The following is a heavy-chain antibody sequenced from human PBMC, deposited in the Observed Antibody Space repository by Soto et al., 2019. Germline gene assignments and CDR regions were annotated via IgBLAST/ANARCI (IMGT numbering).Heavy chain of an antibody. V-gene: IGHV1-46*01. Sequence: QVQLVQSGAEVKKPGASVRISCRASGYSFTSTYVHWVRQAPGQGPEWMGIINPAGGTTYYAQKFQGRLTITCDTSTDTVFMPLNDLASEDTAVYFCAVKDVTYYDNWGQGTLLTVSS. CDR1: GYSFTSTY. D-gene: IGHD2-21*02. CDR3: AVKDVTYYDN. J-gene: IGHJ4*02. CDR2: INPAGGTT.